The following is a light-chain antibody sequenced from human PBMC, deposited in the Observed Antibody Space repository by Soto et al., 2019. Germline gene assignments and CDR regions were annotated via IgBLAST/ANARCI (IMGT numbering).Light chain of an antibody. CDR1: QRVTSSY. CDR3: QQYGSSPPSVT. V-gene: IGKV3-20*01. Sequence: ETVLTQSPGTPSLSPGERATLSXXASQRVTSSYLAWYQQKPGQAPRLLXXGASTRATGIPARFSGSGSGTEFTLTISSLQSEDFAVYYCQQYGSSPPSVTFGQGTRLEIK. J-gene: IGKJ5*01. CDR2: GAS.